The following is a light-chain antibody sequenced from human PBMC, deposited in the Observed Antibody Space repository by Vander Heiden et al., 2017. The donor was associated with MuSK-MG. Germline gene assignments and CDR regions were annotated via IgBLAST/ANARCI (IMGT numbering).Light chain of an antibody. CDR3: HPDTSIRTVL. CDR1: SSDVGAYNY. Sequence: QSALTQPASVSGSPGPSLTLSCTGTSSDVGAYNYVYWYQQHPGKAPNLMISDVSSRPSVVSNRFSGSESGNTASLTISGLQTEDEADYYSHPDTSIRTVLFGGGTKLTVL. V-gene: IGLV2-14*01. CDR2: DVS. J-gene: IGLJ2*01.